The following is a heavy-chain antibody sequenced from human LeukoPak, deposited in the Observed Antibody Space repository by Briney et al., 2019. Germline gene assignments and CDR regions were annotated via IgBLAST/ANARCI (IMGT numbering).Heavy chain of an antibody. V-gene: IGHV3-48*01. CDR3: ARKSGSSGYPLDN. Sequence: PGGSLRLSCAASGYSFSSYSMNWVRQAPGKGLEWVSYITSSSSAMHYADAVKGRFAISRGNAKNSLYLQMNSLRAEDTALYYCARKSGSSGYPLDNWGQGTLVTVSS. D-gene: IGHD3-22*01. CDR1: GYSFSSYS. J-gene: IGHJ4*02. CDR2: ITSSSSAM.